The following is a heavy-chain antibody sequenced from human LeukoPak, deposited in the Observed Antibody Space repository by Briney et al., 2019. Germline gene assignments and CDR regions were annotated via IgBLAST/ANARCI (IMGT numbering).Heavy chain of an antibody. D-gene: IGHD1-26*01. CDR2: INPNSGGT. J-gene: IGHJ6*02. Sequence: GASVKVSCKASGYTFTDYYMHWVRQAPGQGLEWMGWINPNSGGTNYAQKFQGRVTMTRDTSISTAYMELSRLRSDDTAVYYCARVGAGGYYYYYGMDVWGQGTTVTVSS. CDR3: ARVGAGGYYYYYGMDV. V-gene: IGHV1-2*02. CDR1: GYTFTDYY.